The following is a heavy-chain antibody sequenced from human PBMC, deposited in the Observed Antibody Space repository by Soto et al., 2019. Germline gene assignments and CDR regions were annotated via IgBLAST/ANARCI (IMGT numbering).Heavy chain of an antibody. CDR2: IYYSGNT. D-gene: IGHD2-2*01. V-gene: IGHV4-39*01. CDR1: GGSVSSSTYY. Sequence: SETLSLTCTVSGGSVSSSTYYWGWIRQPPGKGPEWIGSIYYSGNTYHNPSLKSRVTISVDTSKNIFSLKLTSVTAADTAVYYCARHRLYCSSTSCHNNNWFDPCGQGTLVTVSS. J-gene: IGHJ5*02. CDR3: ARHRLYCSSTSCHNNNWFDP.